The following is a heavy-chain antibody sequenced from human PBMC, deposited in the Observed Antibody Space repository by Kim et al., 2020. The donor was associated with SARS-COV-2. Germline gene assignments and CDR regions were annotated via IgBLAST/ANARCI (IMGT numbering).Heavy chain of an antibody. J-gene: IGHJ4*02. V-gene: IGHV3-23*01. CDR3: AKGGYTSGWAEGY. Sequence: YTDSVEGRFTISRDKSKNTLYLQMHSLRAEDTAVYYCAKGGYTSGWAEGYWGQGTLVTVSS. D-gene: IGHD6-19*01.